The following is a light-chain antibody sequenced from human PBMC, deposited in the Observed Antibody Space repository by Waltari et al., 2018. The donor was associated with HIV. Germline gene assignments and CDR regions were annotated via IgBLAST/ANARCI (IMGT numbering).Light chain of an antibody. J-gene: IGKJ2*03. V-gene: IGKV4-1*01. CDR2: WAS. CDR1: QSVLYNSNNKNY. Sequence: DIVMTQSPDPLAVSLGERATINCKSSQSVLYNSNNKNYLAWYQQKPRQPPKLLIYWASTRESGVPDRFSGSGSGTDFTLTISSLQAEDVAVYYCQQYYSTLYSFGQGTKLEIK. CDR3: QQYYSTLYS.